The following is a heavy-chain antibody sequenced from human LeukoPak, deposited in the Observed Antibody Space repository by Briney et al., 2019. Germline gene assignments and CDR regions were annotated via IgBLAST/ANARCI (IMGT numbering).Heavy chain of an antibody. V-gene: IGHV1-2*04. Sequence: ASVKVSCKASGYTFTGYYMHWVRQAPGQGLEWMGWINPNSGGTNYAQKFQGWVTMTRDTSISTAYMELSRLRSDDTAVYYCARGYCSSTSRNQYYYYGMDVWGKGTTVTVSS. J-gene: IGHJ6*04. CDR3: ARGYCSSTSRNQYYYYGMDV. D-gene: IGHD2-2*01. CDR2: INPNSGGT. CDR1: GYTFTGYY.